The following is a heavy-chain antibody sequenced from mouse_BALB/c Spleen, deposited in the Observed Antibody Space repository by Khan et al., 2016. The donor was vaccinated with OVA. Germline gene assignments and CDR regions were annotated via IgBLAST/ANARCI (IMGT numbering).Heavy chain of an antibody. D-gene: IGHD1-1*01. V-gene: IGHV1-18*01. CDR1: GYSFTGYY. CDR3: GRISIITVEGFAY. J-gene: IGHJ3*01. CDR2: VNPNNGGT. Sequence: VQLQQSGPDLVKPGASVKISCKTSGYSFTGYYIHWVKQSQGKSLEWIGRVNPNNGGTNYNQKFKGKAILTVEKSSSTAYMELRSLTSEDAAVYFCGRISIITVEGFAYWGQGTLVTVSA.